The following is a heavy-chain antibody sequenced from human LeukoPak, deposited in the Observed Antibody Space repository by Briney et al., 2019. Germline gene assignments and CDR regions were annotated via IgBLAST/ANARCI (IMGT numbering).Heavy chain of an antibody. Sequence: PGGSVRHSCAASGFTFSSYNMVWVRQAPGKGLEWVSSISSRSSFMSYADSVKGRFTISRDNAQNSLYLQMNSLRAEDTAVYYCARRHVSGWFYFDYWGQGTLVTVSS. V-gene: IGHV3-21*01. CDR1: GFTFSSYN. CDR2: ISSRSSFM. CDR3: ARRHVSGWFYFDY. D-gene: IGHD6-19*01. J-gene: IGHJ4*02.